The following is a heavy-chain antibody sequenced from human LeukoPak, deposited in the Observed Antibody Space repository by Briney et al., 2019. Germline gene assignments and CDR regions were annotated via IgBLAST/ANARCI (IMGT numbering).Heavy chain of an antibody. CDR1: GYSISSGYY. CDR3: ARSVVLRFLEWLDAFDI. Sequence: SSETLSLTCTVSGYSISSGYYWGWIRQPPGKGLEWIGSLYHSGSTYYNPSLKSRVTISVDTSKNQFSLKLSSVTVADTAVYYCARSVVLRFLEWLDAFDIWGQGTMVTVSS. D-gene: IGHD3-3*01. V-gene: IGHV4-38-2*02. CDR2: LYHSGST. J-gene: IGHJ3*02.